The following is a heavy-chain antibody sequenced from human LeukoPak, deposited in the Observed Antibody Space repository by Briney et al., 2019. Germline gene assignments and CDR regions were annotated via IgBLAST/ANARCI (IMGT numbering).Heavy chain of an antibody. Sequence: SETLSLTCTVSGGSISSSSYYWGWIRQPPGKGLEWIGSIYYSGSTYYNPSLKSRVTISVDTSKNQFSLKLSSVTAADTAVYYCARGGVAVAAQLYYYYYGMDVWGQGTTVTVSS. J-gene: IGHJ6*02. CDR1: GGSISSSSYY. V-gene: IGHV4-39*07. CDR2: IYYSGST. D-gene: IGHD6-19*01. CDR3: ARGGVAVAAQLYYYYYGMDV.